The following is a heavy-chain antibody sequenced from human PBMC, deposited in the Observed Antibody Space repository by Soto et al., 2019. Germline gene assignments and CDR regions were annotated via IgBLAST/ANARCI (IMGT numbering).Heavy chain of an antibody. Sequence: GASVKVSCKASGYTFTRYYMHWVRQAPGQGLEWMGIINPSGGSTSYAQKFQGRVTMTRDTSTSTVYMELSSLRSEDTAVYYCAREGSRDGYNLYYFDYWGQGTLVTVSS. CDR1: GYTFTRYY. CDR3: AREGSRDGYNLYYFDY. V-gene: IGHV1-46*01. D-gene: IGHD5-12*01. J-gene: IGHJ4*02. CDR2: INPSGGST.